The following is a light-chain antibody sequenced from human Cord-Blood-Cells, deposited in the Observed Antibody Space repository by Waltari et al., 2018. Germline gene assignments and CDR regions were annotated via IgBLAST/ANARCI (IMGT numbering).Light chain of an antibody. V-gene: IGKV3-11*01. CDR2: DAS. CDR3: QQRSNWPRIT. J-gene: IGKJ5*01. CDR1: QSVSSY. Sequence: EIVLTQSPATLSLSPGERATLSRRASQSVSSYLACYQQKPGQAPRLLIYDASNRATGIPARFSGSGSGTDFTLTISSLEPEDFAVYYCQQRSNWPRITFGQGTRLEIK.